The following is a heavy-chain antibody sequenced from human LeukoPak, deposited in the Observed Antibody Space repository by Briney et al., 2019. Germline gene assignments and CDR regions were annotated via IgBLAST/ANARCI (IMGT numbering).Heavy chain of an antibody. CDR2: INPISGGT. V-gene: IGHV1-2*02. CDR1: GYTFTDYY. CDR3: AKVGGNWYFDL. J-gene: IGHJ2*01. D-gene: IGHD3-3*01. Sequence: ASVTVSCKASGYTFTDYYMHWVRQAPGQGLEWMGWINPISGGTNYALKFQGRVTMTRDTSISTAYMDLSRLRSDDTAVYYCAKVGGNWYFDLWGRGTEVSVSP.